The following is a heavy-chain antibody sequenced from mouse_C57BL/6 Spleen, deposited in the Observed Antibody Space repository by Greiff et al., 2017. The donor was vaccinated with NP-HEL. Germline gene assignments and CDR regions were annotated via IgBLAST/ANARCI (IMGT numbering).Heavy chain of an antibody. J-gene: IGHJ3*01. D-gene: IGHD2-4*01. CDR2: ILPGSGST. Sequence: VQLQQSGAELMKPGASVKLSCKATGYTFTGYWIEWVKQRPGHGLEWIGEILPGSGSTNYNEKFKGKATFTADKSSNTAYMQLSSLTTEDSAIYYCASPYDYDEAWFAYWGQGTLVTVSA. CDR1: GYTFTGYW. CDR3: ASPYDYDEAWFAY. V-gene: IGHV1-9*01.